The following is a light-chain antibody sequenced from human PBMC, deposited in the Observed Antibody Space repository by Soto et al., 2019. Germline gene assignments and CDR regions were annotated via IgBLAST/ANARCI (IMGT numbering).Light chain of an antibody. CDR2: DVS. Sequence: QSALTQPASVSGSPGQSITISCTGTSSDVGGYNYVSWYQQHPGKAPKIMIYDVSNRPSGVSNRFSCSKSGNTASLTISGLHAEDDADYYFSSYTSSSTVVFGGGTKLTV. CDR3: SSYTSSSTVV. V-gene: IGLV2-14*01. CDR1: SSDVGGYNY. J-gene: IGLJ2*01.